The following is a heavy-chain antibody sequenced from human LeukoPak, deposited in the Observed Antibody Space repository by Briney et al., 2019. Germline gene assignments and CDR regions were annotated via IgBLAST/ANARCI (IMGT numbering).Heavy chain of an antibody. Sequence: GGSLRLSCAASGFTFSSYEMNWVRQAPGKGLEWVSSISSSSSYIYYADSVKGRFTISRDNAKNSLYLQMNSLRAEDTAVYYCARDPSGSYQIDYWGQGTLVTVSS. V-gene: IGHV3-21*01. J-gene: IGHJ4*02. D-gene: IGHD1-26*01. CDR2: ISSSSSYI. CDR1: GFTFSSYE. CDR3: ARDPSGSYQIDY.